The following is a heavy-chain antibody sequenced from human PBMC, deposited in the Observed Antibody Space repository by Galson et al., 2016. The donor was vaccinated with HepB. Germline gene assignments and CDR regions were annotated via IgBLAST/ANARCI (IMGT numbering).Heavy chain of an antibody. CDR2: VYHSGNT. CDR3: SVYGGKPTYYFDF. CDR1: GTSVSSGNYY. V-gene: IGHV4-61*01. D-gene: IGHD4-23*01. Sequence: SETLSLTCNVSGTSVSSGNYYWSWIRQPPGKGLEWIGYVYHSGNTKYNPSLESRITVFLDTSKNQFSLRLTSVTAADTAVYYCSVYGGKPTYYFDFWGRGTPVTVSS. J-gene: IGHJ2*01.